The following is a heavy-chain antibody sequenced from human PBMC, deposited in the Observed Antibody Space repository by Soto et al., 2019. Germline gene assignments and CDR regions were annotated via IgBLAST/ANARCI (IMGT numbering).Heavy chain of an antibody. V-gene: IGHV4-4*07. Sequence: SETLSLTCTVSGGSISNYYWSWIRQPAGKGLEWIGRIYTSGNTNYNPSLKGRVTMSVDMSKNQFSLKLSSVAAADTAVYYCARHDNGDNGRALHPSGQGTMVTVYS. D-gene: IGHD4-17*01. CDR3: ARHDNGDNGRALHP. CDR2: IYTSGNT. CDR1: GGSISNYY. J-gene: IGHJ5*02.